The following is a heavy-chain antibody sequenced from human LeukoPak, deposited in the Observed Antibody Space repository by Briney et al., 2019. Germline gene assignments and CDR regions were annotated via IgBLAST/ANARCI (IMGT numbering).Heavy chain of an antibody. CDR2: IYYSGST. CDR1: GGSISSHY. V-gene: IGHV4-59*11. J-gene: IGHJ6*03. CDR3: ARAQVDILTGKNYYYYMDV. Sequence: SETLSLTCTVSGGSISSHYWSWIRQPPGKGLEWIGYIYYSGSTNYNPSLKSRVTISVDTSKNQFSLKLSSVTAADTAVYYCARAQVDILTGKNYYYYMDVWGKGTTVTVSS. D-gene: IGHD3-9*01.